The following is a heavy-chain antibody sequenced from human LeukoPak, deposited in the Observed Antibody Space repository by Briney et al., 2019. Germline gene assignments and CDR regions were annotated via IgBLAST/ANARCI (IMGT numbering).Heavy chain of an antibody. CDR3: AKDMSWWVTVDF. J-gene: IGHJ4*02. CDR2: VGGDGRT. CDR1: GFSFSPNA. Sequence: GGSLRLSCAASGFSFSPNAMSWFRQAPGRGLEWVAGVGGDGRTHYTDSVRGRFTISRDNSENTLHLQMNSLRVDDTAVYYRAKDMSWWVTVDFWGQGTLVTVSS. V-gene: IGHV3-23*01. D-gene: IGHD2-21*02.